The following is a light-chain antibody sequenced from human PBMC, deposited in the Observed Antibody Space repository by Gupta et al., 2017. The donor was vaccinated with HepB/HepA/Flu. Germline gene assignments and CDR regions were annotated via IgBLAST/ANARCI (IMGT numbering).Light chain of an antibody. J-gene: IGKJ3*01. Sequence: DIMMTQPPLPLYVTPAEPASLSFRSGQSRLHSNGYNSLDWYLQKPGRSLQLLIHLGSKRVSAVPDRFSGSGSGTAFTLKISRVEAEDVGVYYCRRSVQTGYTFGLGTKLDIK. V-gene: IGKV2-28*01. CDR1: QSRLHSNGYNS. CDR2: LGS. CDR3: RRSVQTGYT.